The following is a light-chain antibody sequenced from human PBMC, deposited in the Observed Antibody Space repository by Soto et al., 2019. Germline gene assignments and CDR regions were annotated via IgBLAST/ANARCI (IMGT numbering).Light chain of an antibody. J-gene: IGKJ1*01. CDR1: QSVSSY. CDR3: HQRSTWPWT. Sequence: EIVLTQSPATLSLSPGERATLSCRASQSVSSYLAWYQHKPGQAPRLLISGASNRATGIPARFSGSGSGTDFTLTISSLEPEDLAVYFCHQRSTWPWTFGQGTKVEI. CDR2: GAS. V-gene: IGKV3-11*01.